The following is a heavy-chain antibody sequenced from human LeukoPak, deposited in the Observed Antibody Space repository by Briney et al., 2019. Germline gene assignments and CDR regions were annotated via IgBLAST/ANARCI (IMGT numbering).Heavy chain of an antibody. CDR3: ARESVQYYDILTGYVDY. J-gene: IGHJ4*02. Sequence: SETLSLTCTVSGYSISSGYYWGWIRQPPGKGLEWIGSIYHSGSTYYNPSLKSRVTISVDTSKNQFSLKLSSVTAADTAVYYCARESVQYYDILTGYVDYWGQGTLVTVSS. CDR1: GYSISSGYY. D-gene: IGHD3-9*01. V-gene: IGHV4-38-2*02. CDR2: IYHSGST.